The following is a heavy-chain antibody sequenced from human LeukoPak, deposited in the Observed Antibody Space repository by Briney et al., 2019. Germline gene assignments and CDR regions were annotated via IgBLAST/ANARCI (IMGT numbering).Heavy chain of an antibody. CDR3: ARVPVMARSFDH. V-gene: IGHV1-2*02. D-gene: IGHD2-8*01. Sequence: GALVKVSCKASGYAFNGYYIHWVRQAPGQGLEWMGWINPNSGGTDYAQKFQGRVTMTTDTSTSTAYMELRSLRSDDTAVYYCARVPVMARSFDHWGQGTLVTVSS. CDR1: GYAFNGYY. CDR2: INPNSGGT. J-gene: IGHJ4*02.